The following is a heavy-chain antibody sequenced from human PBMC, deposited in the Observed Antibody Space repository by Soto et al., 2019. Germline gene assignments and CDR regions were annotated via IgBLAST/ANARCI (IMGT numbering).Heavy chain of an antibody. CDR3: ARTSSDYGGNLNWFDP. J-gene: IGHJ5*02. Sequence: SVKVSCKASGGTFSSYAISWVRQAPGQGLEWMGGIIPIFGTANYAQKFQGRVTITADESTSTAYMELSSLRSEDTAVYYCARTSSDYGGNLNWFDPWGQGTLVTVS. CDR2: IIPIFGTA. V-gene: IGHV1-69*13. CDR1: GGTFSSYA. D-gene: IGHD4-17*01.